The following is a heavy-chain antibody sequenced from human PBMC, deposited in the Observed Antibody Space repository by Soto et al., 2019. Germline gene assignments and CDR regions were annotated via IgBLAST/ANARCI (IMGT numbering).Heavy chain of an antibody. D-gene: IGHD3-22*01. CDR1: GLTSSNFA. CDR3: AKSRYSDSSGDFYDF. V-gene: IGHV3-23*01. CDR2: IGGRATSA. J-gene: IGHJ4*02. Sequence: EVQLLESGGGLFRPGGLLRPSFAALGLTSSNFALAWVRKAPGKGLEWVSGIGGRATSAYYADSVKGRFAISRDNSYNTLFLQLNSLRAEDTAVYYCAKSRYSDSSGDFYDFWGQGTLVSVSS.